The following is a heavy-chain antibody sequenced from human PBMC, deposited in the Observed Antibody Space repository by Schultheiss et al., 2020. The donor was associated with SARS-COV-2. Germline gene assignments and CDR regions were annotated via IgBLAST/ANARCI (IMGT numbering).Heavy chain of an antibody. CDR1: GGSISSYY. CDR2: IYTSGST. D-gene: IGHD2-2*01. Sequence: SQTLSLTCTVSGGSISSYYWSWIRQPPGKGLEWIGYIYTSGSTNYNPSLKSRVTMSVDTSKNQFSLKLSSVTAADTAVYYCARDPYCSSTSCYDYYYYGMDVWGQGTTVTVSS. J-gene: IGHJ6*02. V-gene: IGHV4-4*08. CDR3: ARDPYCSSTSCYDYYYYGMDV.